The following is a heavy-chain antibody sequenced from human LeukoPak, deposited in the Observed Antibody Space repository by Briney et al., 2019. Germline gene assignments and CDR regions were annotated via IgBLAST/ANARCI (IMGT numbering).Heavy chain of an antibody. J-gene: IGHJ6*03. CDR2: IYHSGST. D-gene: IGHD2/OR15-2a*01. V-gene: IGHV4-30-2*01. CDR1: GGSISSGGYY. Sequence: SQTLSLTCTVSGGSISSGGYYWSWIRQPPGKGLEWIGYIYHSGSTYYNPSLKSRVTISVDRSKNQFSLKLSSVTAADTAVYYCARDPNMDYYYYYMDVWGKGTTVTVSS. CDR3: ARDPNMDYYYYYMDV.